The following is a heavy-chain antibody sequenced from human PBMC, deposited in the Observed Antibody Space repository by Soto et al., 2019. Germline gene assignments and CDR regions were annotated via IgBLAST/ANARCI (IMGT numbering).Heavy chain of an antibody. Sequence: PSETLSLTCAVYGGSFSGYYWSWIRQPPGKGLEWIGEINHSGSTNYNPSLKSRVTISVDTSKNQFSLKLSSVTAADTAVYYCARDGHGMDVRGQGDTVTVSS. CDR2: INHSGST. J-gene: IGHJ6*02. CDR1: GGSFSGYY. V-gene: IGHV4-34*01. CDR3: ARDGHGMDV.